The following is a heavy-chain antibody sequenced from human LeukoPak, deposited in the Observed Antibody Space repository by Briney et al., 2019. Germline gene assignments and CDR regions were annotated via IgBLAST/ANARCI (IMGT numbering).Heavy chain of an antibody. CDR2: INHSGST. V-gene: IGHV4-34*01. Sequence: PSETLSLTCAVYGGSFSGYYWSWIRQPPGKGLEWIGEINHSGSTNYNPSLKSRVTISVDTSKNQFSLKLSSVTAADTAVYYCARGKHYYGSGSYYIVNYYYYMDVWGKGTTVTVPS. D-gene: IGHD3-10*01. CDR3: ARGKHYYGSGSYYIVNYYYYMDV. CDR1: GGSFSGYY. J-gene: IGHJ6*03.